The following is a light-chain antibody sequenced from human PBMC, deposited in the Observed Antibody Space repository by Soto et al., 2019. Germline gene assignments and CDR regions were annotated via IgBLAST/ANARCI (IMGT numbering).Light chain of an antibody. J-gene: IGKJ1*01. V-gene: IGKV3-15*01. CDR2: DAS. Sequence: EIVLTQSPGTLSLSPGERATLSCRASQSFTSTSLAWYQQKPGQAPRLFIYDASTRATGIPARFSGSGSGTEFTLTISSLQSEDFAVYYCQQYNSWPETFGQGTKVDNK. CDR1: QSFTSTS. CDR3: QQYNSWPET.